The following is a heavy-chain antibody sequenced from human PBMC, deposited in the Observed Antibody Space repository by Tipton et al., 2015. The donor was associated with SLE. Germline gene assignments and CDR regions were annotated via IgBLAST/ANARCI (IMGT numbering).Heavy chain of an antibody. CDR3: ARQSVGGVPYFYYMDV. CDR1: GFTFGDYA. D-gene: IGHD1-26*01. V-gene: IGHV4-38-2*02. Sequence: LRLSCTASGFTFGDYAMSWLRQAPGKGLSWIASMHHSGVTYYNPSLKSRVNFSVDTSNNQLSLRLSSVTAADTAVYYCARQSVGGVPYFYYMDVGGKGTTVTVFS. J-gene: IGHJ6*03. CDR2: MHHSGVT.